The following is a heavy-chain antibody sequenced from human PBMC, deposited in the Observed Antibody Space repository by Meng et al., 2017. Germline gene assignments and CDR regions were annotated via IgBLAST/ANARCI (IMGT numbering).Heavy chain of an antibody. CDR2: IWYDGSKE. Sequence: QVQLVESVGGVVQPGRSVRLSCAASGFTFSSFGMHWVRLAPGKVLEWVAAIWYDGSKEYYADSVKGRFTIFRDNSKNTLYLQMNSLRAEDTAVYYCARDLGYSPDYRGQGTLVTVSS. V-gene: IGHV3-33*01. CDR3: ARDLGYSPDY. CDR1: GFTFSSFG. D-gene: IGHD6-13*01. J-gene: IGHJ4*02.